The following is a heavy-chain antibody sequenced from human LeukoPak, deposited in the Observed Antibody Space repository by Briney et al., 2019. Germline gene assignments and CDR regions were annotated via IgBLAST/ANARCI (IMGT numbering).Heavy chain of an antibody. Sequence: ASVKVSCKASGYTFTCYYMHWVRQAPGQGLEWMGWINPNSGGTNYAQKFQGRVTMTRDTSISTAYMELSRLRSDDTAVYYCARDLRTHYYDSSGYWGQGTMVTVSS. D-gene: IGHD3-22*01. V-gene: IGHV1-2*02. CDR3: ARDLRTHYYDSSGY. CDR2: INPNSGGT. CDR1: GYTFTCYY. J-gene: IGHJ3*01.